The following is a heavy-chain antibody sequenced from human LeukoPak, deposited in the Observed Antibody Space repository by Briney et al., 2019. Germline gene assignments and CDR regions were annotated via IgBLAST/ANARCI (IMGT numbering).Heavy chain of an antibody. D-gene: IGHD5-18*01. V-gene: IGHV3-23*01. CDR3: GKTTVGYSSGQKPAWPVDY. Sequence: GGSLRLSCEASGFTFGSHAMYWVRQAPGKGLEWVAGIFGSGGSPHYADPVKGRFTISRDNSQNTVYLQINSLRAEDTAVYYCGKTTVGYSSGQKPAWPVDYWGQGTLVTVSA. J-gene: IGHJ4*02. CDR2: IFGSGGSP. CDR1: GFTFGSHA.